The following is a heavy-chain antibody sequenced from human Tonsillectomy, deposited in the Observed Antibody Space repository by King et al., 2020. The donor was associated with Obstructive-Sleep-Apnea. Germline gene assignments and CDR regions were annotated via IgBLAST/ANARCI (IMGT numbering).Heavy chain of an antibody. CDR2: IYYSGST. CDR3: ARQSEILTAYFH. J-gene: IGHJ4*02. Sequence: QLLESGPGLVKPSETLSLTCTVSGGSISSYYWSWIRQPPGKGLEWIGYIYYSGSTSYNPSLKSRITISVDTSKNQFSLKLSSVTAADTAVYYCARQSEILTAYFHWGQGALVTVSS. CDR1: GGSISSYY. V-gene: IGHV4-59*08. D-gene: IGHD3-9*01.